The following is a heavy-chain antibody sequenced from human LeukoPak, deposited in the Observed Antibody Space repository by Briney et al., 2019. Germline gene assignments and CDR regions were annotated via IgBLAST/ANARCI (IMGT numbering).Heavy chain of an antibody. Sequence: SETLSLTCTVSGGSISSYYWSWIRQPPGKGLEWIGYIYYSGSTNYNPSLKSRVTISVDTSKNQFSLKLSSVTAADTAVYYCARDLGKATSHAFDIWGQGTMVTVSS. CDR1: GGSISSYY. CDR3: ARDLGKATSHAFDI. D-gene: IGHD1-26*01. CDR2: IYYSGST. V-gene: IGHV4-59*01. J-gene: IGHJ3*02.